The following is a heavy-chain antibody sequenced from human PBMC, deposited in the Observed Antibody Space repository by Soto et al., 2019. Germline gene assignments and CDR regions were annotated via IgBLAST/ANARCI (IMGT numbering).Heavy chain of an antibody. J-gene: IGHJ4*02. Sequence: EVQLLESGGGLVQPGGSLRLSCAASEFTFSSSPMSWVRQAPGKGLEWVSIISGSGSTTYYADSAKGRFTISRDNSKNTLYLQMNSLRDEDTAIYYCANNYGLKYFGYWGQGTLVTVSS. CDR2: ISGSGSTT. CDR3: ANNYGLKYFGY. CDR1: EFTFSSSP. V-gene: IGHV3-23*01. D-gene: IGHD3-10*01.